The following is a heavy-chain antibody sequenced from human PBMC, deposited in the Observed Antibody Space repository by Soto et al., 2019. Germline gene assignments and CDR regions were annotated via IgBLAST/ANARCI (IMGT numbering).Heavy chain of an antibody. Sequence: SETLSLTCTVSGGSIRSNYWSWIRQPPGKGLEWIGFIHYSGSTNFNPSLKSRVTMSVDTSKNQFSLKLSSVTAADTAVYYCARQTYCGRDCFDAFDIWGRGTMVTVSS. J-gene: IGHJ3*02. V-gene: IGHV4-59*08. CDR1: GGSIRSNY. CDR2: IHYSGST. CDR3: ARQTYCGRDCFDAFDI. D-gene: IGHD2-21*01.